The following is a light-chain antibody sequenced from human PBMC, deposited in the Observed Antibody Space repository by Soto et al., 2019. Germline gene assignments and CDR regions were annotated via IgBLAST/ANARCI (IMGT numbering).Light chain of an antibody. Sequence: EIGMTQSPATLSVSPGERATLSCTASQSVSNNLACYQQKAVQAPRLLIYGASLTATGLPAKLSGSGSGTEFTLNISSLQSEAFAVTYCQDYTNWPPWTFGHGTKVEVE. CDR2: GAS. CDR1: QSVSNN. J-gene: IGKJ1*01. CDR3: QDYTNWPPWT. V-gene: IGKV3-15*01.